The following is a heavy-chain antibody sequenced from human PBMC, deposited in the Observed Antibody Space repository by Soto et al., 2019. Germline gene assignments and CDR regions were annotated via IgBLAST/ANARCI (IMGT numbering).Heavy chain of an antibody. CDR2: ISSSSSTI. J-gene: IGHJ5*02. Sequence: EVQLVESGGGVVQPGGSLRLSCAASGFTFSSYSMNWVRQAPGQGLEWVSYISSSSSTIYYADSVKGRFTISRDNAKNSLYLQMNSLRAEDTAVYYCARHPERIAEIGWFDPWGQGTLVTVSS. CDR3: ARHPERIAEIGWFDP. CDR1: GFTFSSYS. V-gene: IGHV3-48*01. D-gene: IGHD6-13*01.